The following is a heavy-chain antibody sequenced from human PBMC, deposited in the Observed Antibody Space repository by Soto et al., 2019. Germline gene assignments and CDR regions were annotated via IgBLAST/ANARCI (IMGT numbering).Heavy chain of an antibody. Sequence: EVQLVESGGGLVQPGGSLRLSCAASGFVFSNHDMHWVRQATGKGLEWVSAMGTAGDTYYAISVKGRFTISRENAKNSLYLQMNSLRAEDTAVYYCARGAPGEGSAWFTPNDYWGQGTLVTVSS. CDR2: MGTAGDT. D-gene: IGHD6-19*01. CDR3: ARGAPGEGSAWFTPNDY. J-gene: IGHJ4*02. V-gene: IGHV3-13*01. CDR1: GFVFSNHD.